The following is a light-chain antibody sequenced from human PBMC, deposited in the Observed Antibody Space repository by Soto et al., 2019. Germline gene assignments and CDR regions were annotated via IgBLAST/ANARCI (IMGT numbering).Light chain of an antibody. V-gene: IGKV3-20*01. Sequence: ESVLTQSPGTLSLSPGERATLSCRASQSDSSNYLAWYQHKPGQAPRLLIYGASSRATGIPDRFSGSGSGTDFTLTISRLEPEDFAVYYCQHYGSSLSITFGQGTRLEIK. J-gene: IGKJ5*01. CDR1: QSDSSNY. CDR3: QHYGSSLSIT. CDR2: GAS.